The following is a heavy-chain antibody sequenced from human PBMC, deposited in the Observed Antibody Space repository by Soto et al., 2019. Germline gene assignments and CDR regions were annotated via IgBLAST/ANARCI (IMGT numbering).Heavy chain of an antibody. D-gene: IGHD3-9*01. CDR2: IGYDGSNK. CDR3: ARDPHYDILTGYYNGYYMDV. Sequence: QVQLVESGGGVVQPGRSLRLSCAASGFTFSSYGMHWVRQAPGKGLEWVAVIGYDGSNKYYADSVKGRFTISRDNSKNTLYLQMNSLRAEDTAVYYCARDPHYDILTGYYNGYYMDVWGKGTTVTVSS. V-gene: IGHV3-33*01. J-gene: IGHJ6*03. CDR1: GFTFSSYG.